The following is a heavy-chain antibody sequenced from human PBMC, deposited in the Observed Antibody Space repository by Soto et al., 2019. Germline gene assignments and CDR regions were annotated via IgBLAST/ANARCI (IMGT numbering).Heavy chain of an antibody. D-gene: IGHD3-9*01. Sequence: GASVKVSCKASGYTFTSYYMHWVRQAPGQGLEWMGIINPSGGSTSYAQKFQGRVTMTRDTSTSTVYMELSSLRSEDTAVYYCARDQEDILTGYYHPFDYWGQGTLVTVSS. CDR3: ARDQEDILTGYYHPFDY. V-gene: IGHV1-46*01. J-gene: IGHJ4*02. CDR1: GYTFTSYY. CDR2: INPSGGST.